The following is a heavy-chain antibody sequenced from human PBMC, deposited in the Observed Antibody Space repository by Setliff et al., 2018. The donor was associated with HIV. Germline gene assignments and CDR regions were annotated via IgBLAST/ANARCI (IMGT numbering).Heavy chain of an antibody. CDR3: ARGSGHDKGSWFDP. J-gene: IGHJ5*02. V-gene: IGHV5-51*01. CDR1: GYTFSTYW. Sequence: GASLTLSCKASGYTFSTYWIGWVRQKPGKGLEYMGIIYAGDSDARYSPSFQGQVTFSADKSISTVYLQWSSLKTSDTAMYYCARGSGHDKGSWFDPWGQGTLVTVSS. D-gene: IGHD5-12*01. CDR2: IYAGDSDA.